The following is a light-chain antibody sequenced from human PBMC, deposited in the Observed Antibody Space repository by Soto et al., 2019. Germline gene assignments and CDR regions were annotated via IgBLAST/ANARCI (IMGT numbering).Light chain of an antibody. Sequence: EIGLTQSPGTLSLSPGERATLSCRASQSVTNNYLAWYQQKPGQAPRLLIYDASNRATGIPDRFSGSGSGTDFTLTISRLEPEDFAVYYCQQCALSPLTFGQGTKVEIK. CDR1: QSVTNNY. V-gene: IGKV3-20*01. J-gene: IGKJ1*01. CDR3: QQCALSPLT. CDR2: DAS.